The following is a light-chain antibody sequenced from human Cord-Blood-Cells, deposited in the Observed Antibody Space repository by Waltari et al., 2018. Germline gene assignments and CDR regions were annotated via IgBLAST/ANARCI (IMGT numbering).Light chain of an antibody. Sequence: QSALTPPASVSGSPGQSINISCTGTSSDVGSYNLVSWYQQHPGKAPKLMIYEGSKRPSGVSNRFSGSKSGNTASLTISGLQAEDEADYYCCSYAGSSTYVVFGGGTKLTVL. CDR2: EGS. CDR1: SSDVGSYNL. J-gene: IGLJ2*01. V-gene: IGLV2-23*01. CDR3: CSYAGSSTYVV.